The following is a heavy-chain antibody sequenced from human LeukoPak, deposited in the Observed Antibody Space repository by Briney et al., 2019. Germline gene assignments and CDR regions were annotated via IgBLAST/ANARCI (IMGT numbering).Heavy chain of an antibody. V-gene: IGHV4-4*07. CDR3: AKRGYYGSGSYYGEWDHFDY. CDR1: GGSISSYY. D-gene: IGHD3-10*01. CDR2: IYTNGST. Sequence: SSETLSLTCTISGGSISSYYWSWIRQPAGKGLEWIGRIYTNGSTNYNPSLKSRVTMSVDMSKNQFSLKLSSVTAADTAVYYCAKRGYYGSGSYYGEWDHFDYWGQGTLVTVSS. J-gene: IGHJ4*02.